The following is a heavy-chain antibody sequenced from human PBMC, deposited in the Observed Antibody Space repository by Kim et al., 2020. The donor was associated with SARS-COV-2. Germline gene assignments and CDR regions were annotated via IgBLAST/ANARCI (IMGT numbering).Heavy chain of an antibody. Sequence: GGSLRLSCAASGFIFSNYGMHWVRQAPGKGLEWVAVISYDGSNKYSADSMKGRFTISRDKSKNTLYLQMNGLRAEDTAVYYCAREGYYYDSSGYYYYFDYWGQGTLVTVSS. J-gene: IGHJ4*02. CDR1: GFIFSNYG. CDR2: ISYDGSNK. V-gene: IGHV3-33*05. D-gene: IGHD3-22*01. CDR3: AREGYYYDSSGYYYYFDY.